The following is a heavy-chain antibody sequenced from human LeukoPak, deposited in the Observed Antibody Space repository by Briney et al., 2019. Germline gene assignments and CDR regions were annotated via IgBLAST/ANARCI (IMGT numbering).Heavy chain of an antibody. CDR1: GFTFSSYW. Sequence: PGGSLRLSCAASGFTFSSYWMSWVRQAPGEGLEWVANIKQDGSEKYYVDSVKGRFTISRDNAKNSLYLQMNSLRAEDTAVYYCARVPAPYCSSTSCSTVYFDYWGQGTLVTVSS. V-gene: IGHV3-7*01. CDR3: ARVPAPYCSSTSCSTVYFDY. D-gene: IGHD2-2*01. CDR2: IKQDGSEK. J-gene: IGHJ4*02.